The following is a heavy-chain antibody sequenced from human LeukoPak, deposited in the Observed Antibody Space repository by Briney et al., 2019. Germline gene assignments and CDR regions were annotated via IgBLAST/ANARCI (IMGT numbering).Heavy chain of an antibody. Sequence: ASVKVSCKASGYTFTNYYMHWVRQAPGQGLEWMGIINPSAGRTSYSQKLQGRVTMTRDTSTSTVYMELSSLRSEDTAVYYCARSRGFTGYDYVDYWGQGTLVTVSS. CDR3: ARSRGFTGYDYVDY. CDR2: INPSAGRT. V-gene: IGHV1-46*03. J-gene: IGHJ4*02. D-gene: IGHD5-12*01. CDR1: GYTFTNYY.